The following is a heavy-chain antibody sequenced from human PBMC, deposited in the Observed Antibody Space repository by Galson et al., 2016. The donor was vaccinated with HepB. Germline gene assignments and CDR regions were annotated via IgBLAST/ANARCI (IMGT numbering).Heavy chain of an antibody. CDR1: GFTVSNNY. D-gene: IGHD1-7*01. J-gene: IGHJ4*02. CDR2: IYSVGST. CDR3: ARDEIIGTTGDY. Sequence: SLRLSCAVSGFTVSNNYMSWVRQPPGKGLEWVSLIYSVGSTHYADSVKGRFTISRDSSKNTPYLQMNSLSAEDTAVYYCARDEIIGTTGDYWGQGTLVTVSS. V-gene: IGHV3-53*01.